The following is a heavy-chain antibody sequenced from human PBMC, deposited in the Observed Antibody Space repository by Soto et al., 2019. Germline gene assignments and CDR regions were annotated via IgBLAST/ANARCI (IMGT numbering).Heavy chain of an antibody. J-gene: IGHJ3*02. CDR3: AKATATSGGAFEX. V-gene: IGHV3-23*01. Sequence: PGGSLRLSCAVSGSICSSCDMSWVRQAPGKGLEWVSTILFGGSTHYEDSVKGRFTISRDTSKNAGYLQMNSLTAGDTAFYYCAKATATSGGAFEXYGKGTMVTVS. CDR2: ILFGGST. CDR1: GSICSSCD. D-gene: IGHD1-1*01.